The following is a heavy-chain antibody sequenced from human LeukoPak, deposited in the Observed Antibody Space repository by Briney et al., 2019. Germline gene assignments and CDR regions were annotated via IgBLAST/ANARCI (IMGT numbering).Heavy chain of an antibody. J-gene: IGHJ4*02. CDR2: IYTSGST. D-gene: IGHD2-15*01. CDR3: ARILSLYCSGGSCLDY. CDR1: GGSISSYY. V-gene: IGHV4-4*07. Sequence: PSETLSLTCTVSGGSISSYYGSWIRQPAGKGLEWIGRIYTSGSTNYNPSLKSRVTMSVDTSKNQFSLKLSSVTAADTAVYYCARILSLYCSGGSCLDYWGQGTLVTVSS.